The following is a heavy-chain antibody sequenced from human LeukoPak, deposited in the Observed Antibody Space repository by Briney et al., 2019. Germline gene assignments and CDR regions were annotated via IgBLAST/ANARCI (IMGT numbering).Heavy chain of an antibody. CDR3: ARDSYAGWLFEYFQH. CDR2: INPNSGGT. D-gene: IGHD3-22*01. V-gene: IGHV1-2*06. J-gene: IGHJ1*01. CDR1: GYAFTGYY. Sequence: ASVKVSCKASGYAFTGYYMHWVRQAPGQGLEWMGRINPNSGGTNYAQKFQGRVTMTRDTSISTAYMELSRLRSDDTAVYYCARDSYAGWLFEYFQHWGQGTLVTVSS.